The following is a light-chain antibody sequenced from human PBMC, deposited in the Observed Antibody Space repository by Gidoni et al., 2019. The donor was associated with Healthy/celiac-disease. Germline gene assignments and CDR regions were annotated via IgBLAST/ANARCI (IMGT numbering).Light chain of an antibody. V-gene: IGLV3-1*01. J-gene: IGLJ1*01. CDR2: QDS. CDR1: KLGDKY. Sequence: YELTQPPSVSVSPGQTASITCSGDKLGDKYACWYQQKPGQSPVLVIYQDSKRPSGSPERFSGSNSGNTATLTISGTQAMDEADYCCQAWDSSTANYVFGTGTKVTVL. CDR3: QAWDSSTANYV.